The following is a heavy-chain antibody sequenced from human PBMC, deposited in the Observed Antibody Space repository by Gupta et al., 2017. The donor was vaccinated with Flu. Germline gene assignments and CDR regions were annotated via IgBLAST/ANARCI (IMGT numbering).Heavy chain of an antibody. CDR3: YTYRTFAD. D-gene: IGHD2-2*02. CDR2: IPSDGTRT. CDR1: GSTFSSYW. Sequence: EVHLVESGLVFVQPGGSLRLSCAASGSTFSSYWMHWVRQPPWKGLVWVSRIPSDGTRTTQADSVKGRLTISRDQAKNTLYLNLKRLRADDTAGDYCYTYRTFADWCHVTLVTVYS. J-gene: IGHJ4*01. V-gene: IGHV3-74*03.